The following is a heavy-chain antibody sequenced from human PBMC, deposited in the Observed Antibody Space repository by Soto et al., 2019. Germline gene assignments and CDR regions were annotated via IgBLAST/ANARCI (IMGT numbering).Heavy chain of an antibody. Sequence: SETLSLTCTVSDDSFRGAEYYWSWIRQPLGKGPEWIGYTYYNGDTKYNPALRSRVTMSEDTSKNQFSLRLSSVTAADTAVYFCARGPAYIDGWRTFDLWGRGILVTVSA. CDR1: DDSFRGAEYY. CDR2: TYYNGDT. V-gene: IGHV4-61*08. CDR3: ARGPAYIDGWRTFDL. J-gene: IGHJ4*02. D-gene: IGHD6-19*01.